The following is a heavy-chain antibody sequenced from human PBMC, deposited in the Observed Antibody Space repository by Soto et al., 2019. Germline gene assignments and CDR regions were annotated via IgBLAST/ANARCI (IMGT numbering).Heavy chain of an antibody. J-gene: IGHJ4*02. D-gene: IGHD2-21*01. Sequence: SGPTLVNPKQTLTLTCTFSGFSLNTGAMRMSWIRQPPGKALEWLARIDYDNDKFYTKSLKTRLTISKDTSKDQVVLTMSDMDTVDTDTYFCARISPIRIREYWGPGIQITATS. CDR1: GFSLNTGAMR. V-gene: IGHV2-70*04. CDR3: ARISPIRIREY. CDR2: IDYDNDK.